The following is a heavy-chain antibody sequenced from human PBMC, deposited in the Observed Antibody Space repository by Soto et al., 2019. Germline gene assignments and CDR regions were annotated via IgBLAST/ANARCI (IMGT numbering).Heavy chain of an antibody. CDR3: ARKLVGEQLVLLGRWFDP. D-gene: IGHD6-13*01. Sequence: PSETLSLTCIVSGGSITSSKHYWSWVRQPPGKGLEWIGEIYHSGSTNYNPSLKSRVTISVDKSKNQFSLKLSSVTAADTAVYYCARKLVGEQLVLLGRWFDPWGQGTLVTVSS. CDR1: GGSITSSKHY. J-gene: IGHJ5*02. CDR2: IYHSGST. V-gene: IGHV4-4*02.